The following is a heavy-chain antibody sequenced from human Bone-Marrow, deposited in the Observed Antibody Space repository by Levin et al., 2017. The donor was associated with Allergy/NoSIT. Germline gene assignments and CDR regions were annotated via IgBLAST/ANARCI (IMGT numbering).Heavy chain of an antibody. V-gene: IGHV1-2*06. Sequence: GASVKVSCKTSGYTFTDYYIHWVRQAPGQGLEWMGRINPKRGGTDYAQKFQGRVTMTRDTSFTTAYMELSSLTSDDRAVYYCARDNWNSDGYLDFWGQGTLVTVSS. CDR2: INPKRGGT. D-gene: IGHD1-7*01. J-gene: IGHJ4*02. CDR3: ARDNWNSDGYLDF. CDR1: GYTFTDYY.